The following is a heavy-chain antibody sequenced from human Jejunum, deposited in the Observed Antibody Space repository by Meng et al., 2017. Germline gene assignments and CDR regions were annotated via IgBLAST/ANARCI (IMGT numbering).Heavy chain of an antibody. CDR3: ARGRDYYGSGNYYNTNWFGP. Sequence: QAQLQASGPGLVRPSETLSLTCPVSGASVNSGSYYWSWIRQPPGKGLEWIGFMYYNEKTNYNPSLKSRVTISVDTSKNQFSLKLTSVTAADTAVYYCARGRDYYGSGNYYNTNWFGPWGQGTLVTVSS. V-gene: IGHV4-61*01. CDR2: MYYNEKT. D-gene: IGHD3-10*01. CDR1: GASVNSGSYY. J-gene: IGHJ5*02.